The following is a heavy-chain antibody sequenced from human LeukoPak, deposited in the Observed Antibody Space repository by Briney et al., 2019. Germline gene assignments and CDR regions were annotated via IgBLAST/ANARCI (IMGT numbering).Heavy chain of an antibody. D-gene: IGHD2-2*01. V-gene: IGHV1-2*02. CDR2: INPNSGGT. CDR3: ARLSTGVVPAARDY. Sequence: PGGSLRLSXAASGFTFSSYGMHWVRQTPGQGLEWMGWINPNSGGTNYAQKLQGRVTMTRDTSISTAYMELSRLRSDDTAVYYCARLSTGVVPAARDYWGQGTLVTVSS. J-gene: IGHJ4*02. CDR1: GFTFSSYG.